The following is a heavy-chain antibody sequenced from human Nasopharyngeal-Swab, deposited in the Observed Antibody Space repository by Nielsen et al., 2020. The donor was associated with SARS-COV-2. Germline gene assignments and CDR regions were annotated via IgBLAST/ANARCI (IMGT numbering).Heavy chain of an antibody. J-gene: IGHJ6*03. CDR3: ARLRFNWLLGYYYYYMDV. CDR2: IDPSDSYT. D-gene: IGHD3-9*01. Sequence: KVSCKGSGYSFTSYWISWVRQMPGKGLEWMGRIDPSDSYTNYSPSFQGHVTISADKSISTAYLQWSSLKASDTAMYYCARLRFNWLLGYYYYYMDVWGTGTTVTVSS. CDR1: GYSFTSYW. V-gene: IGHV5-10-1*01.